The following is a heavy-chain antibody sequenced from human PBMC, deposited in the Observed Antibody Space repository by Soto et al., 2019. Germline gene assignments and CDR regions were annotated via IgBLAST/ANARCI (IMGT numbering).Heavy chain of an antibody. J-gene: IGHJ4*02. CDR1: GGSISSVGYY. V-gene: IGHV4-31*03. CDR2: IYYSGST. CDR3: ARASSGPASGFDY. D-gene: IGHD3-22*01. Sequence: QVQLQESGPGLVKPSQTLSLTCTVSGGSISSVGYYWSWIRQHPGKGLEWIGYIYYSGSTYYNPSLQSRVTISVDPSKNQFSLKLTSVTAADTAVYYCARASSGPASGFDYWGQGTLVTVSS.